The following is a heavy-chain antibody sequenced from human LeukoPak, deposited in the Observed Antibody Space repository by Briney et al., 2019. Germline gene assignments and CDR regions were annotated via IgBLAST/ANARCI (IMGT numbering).Heavy chain of an antibody. CDR1: GFTFSNYA. Sequence: GGSLRLSCAASGFTFSNYAMSWVRQAPGTGLEWVSAIGGGGVSTYYADSVKGRFTISGDDSRNTLYLQMNSLRADDTAVYYCAKDQAPTVGATDYWGQGTLVTVSS. V-gene: IGHV3-23*01. J-gene: IGHJ4*02. CDR2: IGGGGVST. CDR3: AKDQAPTVGATDY. D-gene: IGHD1-26*01.